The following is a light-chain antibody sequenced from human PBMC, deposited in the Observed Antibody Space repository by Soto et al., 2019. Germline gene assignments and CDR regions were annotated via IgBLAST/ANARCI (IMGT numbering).Light chain of an antibody. CDR2: SAS. CDR1: QGINNY. J-gene: IGKJ1*01. Sequence: DIQMTQSPSSLSASVGDSVTITCRASQGINNYLAWYQQKPGKVPVLLIYSASTLKSGVPSRFSGRGAGTDFTLTLSSLQPDDVATYYCQQYNSYSQTFGQGTKVDIK. V-gene: IGKV1-27*01. CDR3: QQYNSYSQT.